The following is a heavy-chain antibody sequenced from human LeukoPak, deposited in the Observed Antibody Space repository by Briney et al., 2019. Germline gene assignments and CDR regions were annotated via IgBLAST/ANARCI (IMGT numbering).Heavy chain of an antibody. Sequence: SETLSLTCTVSGGSISSSSYYWGWIRQPPGKGLEWIGSIYYSGSTYYNPSLKSRATISVDTSKNQFSLKLSSVTAADTAVYYCARPSGSYPDYYFDYWGQGTLVTVSS. D-gene: IGHD1-26*01. CDR2: IYYSGST. CDR1: GGSISSSSYY. V-gene: IGHV4-39*07. J-gene: IGHJ4*02. CDR3: ARPSGSYPDYYFDY.